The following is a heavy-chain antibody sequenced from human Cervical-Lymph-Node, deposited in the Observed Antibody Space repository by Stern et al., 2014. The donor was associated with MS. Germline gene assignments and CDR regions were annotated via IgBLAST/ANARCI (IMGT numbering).Heavy chain of an antibody. Sequence: QVTLRESGPTLLKPTQTLTLTCTFSGFSLTTRDVAVGWIRQTPGKALEWLALIYWDDDERYSPSLKNRLSISKDTFRNRVVLTMTGMDPDDTGTYFCARRMVRSDYFDYWGQGILVTVSS. CDR1: GFSLTTRDVA. V-gene: IGHV2-5*02. CDR3: ARRMVRSDYFDY. D-gene: IGHD3-10*01. CDR2: IYWDDDE. J-gene: IGHJ4*02.